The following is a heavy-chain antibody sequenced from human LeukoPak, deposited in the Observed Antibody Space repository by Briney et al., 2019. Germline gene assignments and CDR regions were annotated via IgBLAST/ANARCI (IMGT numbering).Heavy chain of an antibody. CDR2: IYYSGST. J-gene: IGHJ6*02. CDR3: ARHGFIEIAAVPLVRDYYYGMDV. Sequence: SETLSLTCTVSGGSISSSSYYWGWIRQPPGKGLGWIGSIYYSGSTYYNPSLKSRVTISVDTSKNQFSLKLSSVTAADTAVYYCARHGFIEIAAVPLVRDYYYGMDVWGQGTTVTVSS. CDR1: GGSISSSSYY. D-gene: IGHD3-10*02. V-gene: IGHV4-39*01.